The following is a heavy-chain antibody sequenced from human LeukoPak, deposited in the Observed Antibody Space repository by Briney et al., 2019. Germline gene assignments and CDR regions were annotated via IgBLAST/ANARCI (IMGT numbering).Heavy chain of an antibody. J-gene: IGHJ4*02. CDR1: GSTFSSYS. CDR2: IGSSSSYI. D-gene: IGHD3-22*01. V-gene: IGHV3-21*01. Sequence: PGGSLRLSCAASGSTFSSYSMNWVRQAPGKGLEWVSSIGSSSSYIYYADSVKGRFTISRDNAKNSLYLQMNSLRAEDTAVYYCARDWRTYYYDSSGYYFHYWGQGTLVTVSS. CDR3: ARDWRTYYYDSSGYYFHY.